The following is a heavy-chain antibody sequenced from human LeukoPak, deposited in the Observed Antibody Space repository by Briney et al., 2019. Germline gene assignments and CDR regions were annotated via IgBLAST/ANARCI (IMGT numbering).Heavy chain of an antibody. D-gene: IGHD4-17*01. CDR1: GYHFTRYY. J-gene: IGHJ6*02. V-gene: IGHV1-2*02. CDR2: INPNSGGT. Sequence: ALVEVSCKASGYHFTRYYMHWVRQAPGPGVEWMGWINPNSGGTNYAQKFQGRVTMTRDTSISTAYMELSRLRSDDTAVYYCARVYGDYGDYYYYYGMDVWGQGTTVTVSS. CDR3: ARVYGDYGDYYYYYGMDV.